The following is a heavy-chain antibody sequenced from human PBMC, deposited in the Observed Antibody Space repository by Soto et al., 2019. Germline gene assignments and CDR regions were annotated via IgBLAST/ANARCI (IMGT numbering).Heavy chain of an antibody. J-gene: IGHJ4*02. V-gene: IGHV3-23*01. CDR2: ISSGGTTT. Sequence: GGSLRRSYTASGFSFSTHAMSWVRHAPGKGLEWVSSISSGGTTTFYVASVEGRFTISRDKSKNTLYLQMNSLRADDTAVYYCAREGGSIGGWFGRKFDSWGQGTQVTVSS. CDR1: GFSFSTHA. D-gene: IGHD6-19*01. CDR3: AREGGSIGGWFGRKFDS.